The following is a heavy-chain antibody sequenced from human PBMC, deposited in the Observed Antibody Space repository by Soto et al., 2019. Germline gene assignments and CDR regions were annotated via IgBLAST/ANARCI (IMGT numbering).Heavy chain of an antibody. CDR2: ISSVGSTV. CDR3: AKEATNINNFDY. CDR1: GFTFDNFE. D-gene: IGHD1-26*01. V-gene: IGHV3-48*03. Sequence: HPGGSLRLSCAASGFTFDNFEMNWVRQSPGKGLEWISYISSVGSTVNYAASVKGRFTISRDNAKNSLYLQMDGLRAEDTAVYYCAKEATNINNFDYWGQGTLVTVSS. J-gene: IGHJ4*02.